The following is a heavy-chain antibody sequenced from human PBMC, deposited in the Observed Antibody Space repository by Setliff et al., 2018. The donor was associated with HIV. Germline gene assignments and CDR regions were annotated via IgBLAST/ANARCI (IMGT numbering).Heavy chain of an antibody. CDR1: GYTLSEVS. CDR3: AKISVYVSSGYLAYYFDD. J-gene: IGHJ4*02. V-gene: IGHV1-24*01. CDR2: FDPEDGET. Sequence: ASVKVSCKVSGYTLSEVSMHWVRQAPGKGLEWMGGFDPEDGETIYAQKFQGRVAMTEDTSTDTAYMELSSLRSEDTAVYYCAKISVYVSSGYLAYYFDDWGQGTLVTVSS. D-gene: IGHD3-22*01.